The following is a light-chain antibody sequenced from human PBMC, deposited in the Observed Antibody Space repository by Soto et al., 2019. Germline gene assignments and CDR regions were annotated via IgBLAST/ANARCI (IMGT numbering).Light chain of an antibody. V-gene: IGKV1-27*01. Sequence: DIQMTQSPSSLSASVGDRVTITCRASQDIDNYLAWFQQRPGKVPKLLIYNTFTLQSGVPSRFSGSGSGTDFTLTISSLQPEDFATCYCQNYGRAPWTFGQGTRVEVK. J-gene: IGKJ1*01. CDR3: QNYGRAPWT. CDR2: NTF. CDR1: QDIDNY.